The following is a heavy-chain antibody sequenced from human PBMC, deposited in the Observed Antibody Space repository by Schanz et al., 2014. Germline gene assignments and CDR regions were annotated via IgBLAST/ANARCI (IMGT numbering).Heavy chain of an antibody. J-gene: IGHJ3*02. CDR3: ARGTMPGTFDI. CDR1: GYTFTNFY. CDR2: IIPILGIA. V-gene: IGHV1-69*09. Sequence: QVQLVQSGTEVKKPGASVKVSCKASGYTFTNFYIHWVRQAPGQGLEWMGRIIPILGIADYAQKFQGRVTITADKSTSTAYMELSSLRYEDTALYYCARGTMPGTFDIWGQGTMVTVSS. D-gene: IGHD2-2*01.